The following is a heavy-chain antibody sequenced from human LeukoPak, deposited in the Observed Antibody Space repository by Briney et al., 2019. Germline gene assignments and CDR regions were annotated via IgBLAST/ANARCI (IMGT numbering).Heavy chain of an antibody. Sequence: ASVKVSCKASGYTFTSYGISWVRQAPGQGLEWMGWISAYNGNTNYAQKLQGRVTMTTDTSTSTAYMELRSLRSDDTAVYYRARDSFGDGAFDIWGQGTMVTVSS. D-gene: IGHD3-10*01. CDR2: ISAYNGNT. CDR3: ARDSFGDGAFDI. J-gene: IGHJ3*02. CDR1: GYTFTSYG. V-gene: IGHV1-18*01.